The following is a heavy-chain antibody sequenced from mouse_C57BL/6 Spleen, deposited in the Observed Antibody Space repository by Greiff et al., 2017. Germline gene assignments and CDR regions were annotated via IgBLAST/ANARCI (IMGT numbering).Heavy chain of an antibody. CDR3: ARSGASHYDGSVAMDY. Sequence: VQLQQSGAELARPGASVKLSCKASGYTFTSYGISWVKQRTGQGLEWIGEIYPRSGNTYYNEKFKGKATLTADKSSSTAYMELRSLTSEDAAVYVCARSGASHYDGSVAMDYWGQGTSVTVSS. V-gene: IGHV1-81*01. J-gene: IGHJ4*01. CDR1: GYTFTSYG. CDR2: IYPRSGNT. D-gene: IGHD1-1*01.